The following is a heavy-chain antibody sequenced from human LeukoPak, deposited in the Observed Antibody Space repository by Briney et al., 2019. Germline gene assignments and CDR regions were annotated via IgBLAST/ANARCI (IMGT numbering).Heavy chain of an antibody. CDR2: ISYDGSNK. Sequence: GGSPRLSCAASGFTFSSYAMHWVRQAPGKGLEWVAVISYDGSNKYYADSVKGRFTISRDNSKNTLYLQMNSLRAEGTAVYYCARGLRGYSGYTRYYWGQGTLVTVSS. J-gene: IGHJ4*02. D-gene: IGHD5-12*01. V-gene: IGHV3-30*04. CDR3: ARGLRGYSGYTRYY. CDR1: GFTFSSYA.